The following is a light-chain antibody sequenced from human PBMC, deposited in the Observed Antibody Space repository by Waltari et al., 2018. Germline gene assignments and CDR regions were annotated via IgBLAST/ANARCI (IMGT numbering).Light chain of an antibody. CDR3: SSYTSSNTCR. V-gene: IGLV2-18*02. CDR2: EVT. Sequence: WYQQTPATAPRLMIYEVTNRPSGVPDRVSGSKSGETASRPISGLQDEDEAEYYCSSYTSSNTCRFGPGTKVTVL. J-gene: IGLJ1*01.